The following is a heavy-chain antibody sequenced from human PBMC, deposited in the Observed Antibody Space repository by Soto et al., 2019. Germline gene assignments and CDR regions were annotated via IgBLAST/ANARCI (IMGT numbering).Heavy chain of an antibody. CDR1: GFTFSNAW. J-gene: IGHJ4*02. CDR2: IKSKTDGGTT. CDR3: TTDTQITTVRGVMDH. D-gene: IGHD3-10*01. V-gene: IGHV3-15*07. Sequence: GGSLRLSCAASGFTFSNAWMNWVRQAPGKGLEWVGRIKSKTDGGTTDYAAPVKGRFTISRDDSKNTLYLQMNSLKTEDTAVYYCTTDTQITTVRGVMDHWGQGNLVTVSS.